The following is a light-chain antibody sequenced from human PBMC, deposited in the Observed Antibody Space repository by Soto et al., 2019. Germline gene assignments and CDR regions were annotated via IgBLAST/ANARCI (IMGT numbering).Light chain of an antibody. V-gene: IGKV2-24*01. CDR1: QGLVHSNGNTY. CDR2: EVS. Sequence: DCVMTQTPLSSPVTLGQPASISCRSSQGLVHSNGNTYLSWLLQRPGQPPRLLIYEVSKRFSGVPDKFRGIGPGTEFTLKFSRVEAEDVGVYYCMQSTHFPRTFGQGTKVEIK. J-gene: IGKJ1*01. CDR3: MQSTHFPRT.